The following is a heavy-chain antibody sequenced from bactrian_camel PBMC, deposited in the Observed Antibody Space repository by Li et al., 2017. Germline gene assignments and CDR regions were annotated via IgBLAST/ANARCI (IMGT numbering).Heavy chain of an antibody. Sequence: VQLVESGGGSVQIGGSLTLACTASRGFDDADAEWGWFRQAPGARCEMVASISPGGREYYSDSGKGRFTISKDNAKNTMYLQLSSLHPDDTAIYYCAARNAGCNWARAIGERHLGSAAEFGFWGQGTQVTVS. CDR1: RGFDDADAE. CDR2: ISPGGRE. D-gene: IGHD1*01. V-gene: IGHV3S53*01. J-gene: IGHJ6*01. CDR3: AARNAGCNWARAIGERHLGSAAEFGF.